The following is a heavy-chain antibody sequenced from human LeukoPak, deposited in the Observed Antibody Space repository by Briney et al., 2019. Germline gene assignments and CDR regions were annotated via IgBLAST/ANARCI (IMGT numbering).Heavy chain of an antibody. CDR2: MYYSGST. CDR1: GGSISSSSYY. J-gene: IGHJ4*02. D-gene: IGHD3-16*02. V-gene: IGHV4-39*01. Sequence: PSETLSLTCTVSGGSISSSSYYWGWIRQPPGKGLEWIGSMYYSGSTYYNPSLKSRVTMSVDTSKNQFSLRLSSVTAADTAVYYCARHVRGHDYVWGSYPSPFAYWGQGTLVTVSS. CDR3: ARHVRGHDYVWGSYPSPFAY.